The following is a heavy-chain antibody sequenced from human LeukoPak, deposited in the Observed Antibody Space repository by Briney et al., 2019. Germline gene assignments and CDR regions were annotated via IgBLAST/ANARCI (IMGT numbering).Heavy chain of an antibody. CDR1: GFTFSSCG. J-gene: IGHJ4*02. CDR3: ARHTYYYDSSGYYRPFDY. Sequence: PGGSLRLSCAASGFTFSSCGMHWVRQAPGKGLEWVAVIWYDGSNKYYADSVKGRFTISRDNSKNTLYLQMNSLRAEDTAVYYCARHTYYYDSSGYYRPFDYWGQGTLVTVSS. CDR2: IWYDGSNK. D-gene: IGHD3-22*01. V-gene: IGHV3-33*01.